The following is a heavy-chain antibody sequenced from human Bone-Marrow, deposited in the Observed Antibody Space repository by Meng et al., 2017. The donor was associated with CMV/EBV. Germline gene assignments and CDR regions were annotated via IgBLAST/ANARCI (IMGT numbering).Heavy chain of an antibody. CDR1: GCSISSCC. CDR2: ISTNSSGS. CDR3: ARIGGRDPLPDQFKY. Sequence: SGCSISSCCLHWVRQGPGQGHGWMGWISTNSSGSNYEQQFQRRGAMTREKSISTDYMEMSRLRSDDEAVEYCARIGGRDPLPDQFKYWGQGTLVTVSS. J-gene: IGHJ4*02. D-gene: IGHD2-2*01. V-gene: IGHV1-2*02.